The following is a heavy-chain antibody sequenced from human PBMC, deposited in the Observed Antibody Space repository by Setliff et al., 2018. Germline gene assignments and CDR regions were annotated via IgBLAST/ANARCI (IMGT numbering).Heavy chain of an antibody. Sequence: SETLSLTCTVSGGSISSSYWSWIRQPPGKGLEWIGYIYSSGSTNNNPSLKSRATISVDTSKNQFSLKLSSVTAADTAVYYCARAAKYDSSGYYGFWFDP. D-gene: IGHD3-22*01. CDR1: GGSISSSY. V-gene: IGHV4-59*01. CDR2: IYSSGST. CDR3: ARAAKYDSSGYYGFWFDP. J-gene: IGHJ5*02.